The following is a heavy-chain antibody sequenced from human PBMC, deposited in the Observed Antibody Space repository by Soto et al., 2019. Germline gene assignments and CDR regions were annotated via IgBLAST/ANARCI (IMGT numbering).Heavy chain of an antibody. CDR1: GGYISSYY. CDR2: IYYSGST. V-gene: IGHV4-59*01. J-gene: IGHJ5*02. CDR3: ARSDGYSYHP. D-gene: IGHD5-18*01. Sequence: QVQLQESGPGLVKPSETLSLTCTVSGGYISSYYWSWIRQPPGKGLEWLGYIYYSGSTNYNPSLKSRVPISVDTSKNQFSLKLSSVTAADTAVYYCARSDGYSYHPWVQGTLVTVSS.